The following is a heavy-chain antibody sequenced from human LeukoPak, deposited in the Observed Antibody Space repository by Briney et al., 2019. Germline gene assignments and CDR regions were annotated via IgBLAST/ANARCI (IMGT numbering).Heavy chain of an antibody. CDR3: ARGYGTFDF. V-gene: IGHV4-30-2*01. J-gene: IGHJ4*02. CDR2: IYHSGST. D-gene: IGHD5-18*01. Sequence: SQTLSLTCAVSGGSINSGGYSWSWIRQPPGKGLEWMGCIYHSGSTYYNPSLKSRVTMSVDRSKNHFSLKLNSVTAADTAVYYCARGYGTFDFWGQGILVTVSS. CDR1: GGSINSGGYS.